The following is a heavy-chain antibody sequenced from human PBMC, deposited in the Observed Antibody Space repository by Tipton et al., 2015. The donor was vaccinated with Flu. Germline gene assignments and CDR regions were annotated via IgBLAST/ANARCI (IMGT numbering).Heavy chain of an antibody. V-gene: IGHV4-34*01. CDR2: INHSGGS. J-gene: IGHJ5*02. CDR3: ARDVITVAGTRFDP. Sequence: TLSLTCAVYGGSLSGYYLSWIRQPPGKGLEWIGEINHSGGSDYNPSLKSRVTISVDKSKNQFSLKLNSLTPADTGVYYCARDVITVAGTRFDPWGQGTLVTVSS. CDR1: GGSLSGYY. D-gene: IGHD6-19*01.